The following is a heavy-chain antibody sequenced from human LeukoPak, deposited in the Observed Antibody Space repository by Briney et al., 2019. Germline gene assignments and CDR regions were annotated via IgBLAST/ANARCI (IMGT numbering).Heavy chain of an antibody. D-gene: IGHD3-3*01. CDR2: ISGSGGST. J-gene: IGHJ5*02. V-gene: IGHV3-23*01. CDR3: AVTYYDFWSGYPNWFDP. Sequence: GGSLRLSCAASGFTFGSYAMSWVRQAPGKGLEWVSAISGSGGSTYYADSVKGRFTISRDNSKNTLYLQMNSLRAEDTAVYYCAVTYYDFWSGYPNWFDPWGQGTLVTVSS. CDR1: GFTFGSYA.